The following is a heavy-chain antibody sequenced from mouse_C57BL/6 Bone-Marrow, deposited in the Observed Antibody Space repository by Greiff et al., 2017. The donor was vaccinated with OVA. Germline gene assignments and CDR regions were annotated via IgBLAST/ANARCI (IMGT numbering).Heavy chain of an antibody. CDR3: ARGETGYYFDY. CDR2: ISDGGSYT. V-gene: IGHV5-4*01. J-gene: IGHJ2*01. Sequence: DVQLVESGGGLVKPGGSLKLSCAASGFTFSSYAMSWVRQTPEKRLEWVATISDGGSYTYYPDNVKGRFTISRDNAKNNLYLQMSHLKSEDTAMYYCARGETGYYFDYWGQGTTLTVSS. CDR1: GFTFSSYA.